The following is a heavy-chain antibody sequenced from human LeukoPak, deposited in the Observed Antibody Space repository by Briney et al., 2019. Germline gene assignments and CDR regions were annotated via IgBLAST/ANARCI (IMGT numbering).Heavy chain of an antibody. V-gene: IGHV4-59*12. CDR1: GGSISSYY. J-gene: IGHJ5*02. CDR3: ARDRGVAATRGHWFDP. Sequence: SETLSLTCTVSGGSISSYYWSWIRQPPGKGLEWIGYIYYSGSTYYNPSLKSRVTISVDTSKNQFSLKLSSVTAADTAVYYCARDRGVAATRGHWFDPWGQGTLVTVSS. CDR2: IYYSGST. D-gene: IGHD2-15*01.